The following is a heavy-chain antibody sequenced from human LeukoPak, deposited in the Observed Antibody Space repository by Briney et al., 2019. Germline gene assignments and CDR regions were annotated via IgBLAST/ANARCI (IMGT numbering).Heavy chain of an antibody. CDR3: AKDRSAYGDNAFDY. CDR1: GFPFSSFS. V-gene: IGHV3-30*18. Sequence: GGSLRLSCAASGFPFSSFSMNWVRQAPGKGLEWVAVISYDGSNKYYADSVKGRFAISRDNSKNTLYLQMNSLRAEDTAVYYCAKDRSAYGDNAFDYWGQGTLVTVSS. D-gene: IGHD4-17*01. CDR2: ISYDGSNK. J-gene: IGHJ4*02.